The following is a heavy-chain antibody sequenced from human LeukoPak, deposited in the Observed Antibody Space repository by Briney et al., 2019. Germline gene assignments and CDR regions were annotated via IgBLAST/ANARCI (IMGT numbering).Heavy chain of an antibody. V-gene: IGHV4-4*07. CDR1: GGSISSYY. J-gene: IGHJ3*02. Sequence: EASETLSLTCTVSGGSISSYYWSWIRQPAGKGLEWIGRIYNSGSTTYNPSLKSRVTMSVDTSKNQFSLKLSSVTAADTAVYYCARIAAAGILYDAFDIWGQGTMVTVSS. D-gene: IGHD6-13*01. CDR3: ARIAAAGILYDAFDI. CDR2: IYNSGST.